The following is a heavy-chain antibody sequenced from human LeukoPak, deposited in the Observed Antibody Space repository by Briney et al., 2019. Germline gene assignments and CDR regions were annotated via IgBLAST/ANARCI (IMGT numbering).Heavy chain of an antibody. CDR1: GGSISSSSYY. J-gene: IGHJ4*02. CDR2: IYYSGST. Sequence: SETLSLTCTVSGGSISSSSYYWGWIRQPPGKGLEWIGSIYYSGSTYYNPSLKSRVTISVDTSKNQFSLKLSSVTAADTAVYYCASLGYSYGSVNFDDWGQGTLVTVSS. D-gene: IGHD5-18*01. CDR3: ASLGYSYGSVNFDD. V-gene: IGHV4-39*01.